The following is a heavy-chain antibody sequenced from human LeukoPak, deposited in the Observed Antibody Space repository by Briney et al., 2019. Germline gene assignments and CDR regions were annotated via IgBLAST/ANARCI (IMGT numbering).Heavy chain of an antibody. D-gene: IGHD1-1*01. CDR1: GYTFTGYF. Sequence: GASVKVSCKASGYTFTGYFMHWVRQAPGQGLEWMGWINPNTGGTNYAQNFQGRVTMTRDTSTSTAYMELSRLRSDDTAIYYCARDRTGAWFDPRGQGTLVTVSS. CDR2: INPNTGGT. J-gene: IGHJ5*02. CDR3: ARDRTGAWFDP. V-gene: IGHV1-2*02.